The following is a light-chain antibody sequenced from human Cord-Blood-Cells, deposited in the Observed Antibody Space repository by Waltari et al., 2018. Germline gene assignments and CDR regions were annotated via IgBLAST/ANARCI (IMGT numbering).Light chain of an antibody. CDR2: AAS. Sequence: DIQMTQSPSSLSASVGDRVTITCRASQSIRSYLNWYQQKPGKAPKLLIYAASSLQSGVPSRFSGSVSGTDFTLTISSLQPEDCATYYCQQSYSTPLTFGGGTKVEIK. CDR1: QSIRSY. V-gene: IGKV1-39*01. J-gene: IGKJ4*01. CDR3: QQSYSTPLT.